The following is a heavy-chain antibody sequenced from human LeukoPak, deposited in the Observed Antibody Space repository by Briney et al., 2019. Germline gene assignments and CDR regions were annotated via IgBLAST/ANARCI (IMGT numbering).Heavy chain of an antibody. CDR1: GGTFSSYA. D-gene: IGHD3-9*01. Sequence: ASVKVSCKASGGTFSSYAISWVRQAPGQGLEWMGGIIPIFGTANYAQKFQGRVTITADKSTSTAYMELSSLRSEGTAVYYCARTDWAARHAFDIWGQGTMVTVSS. CDR2: IIPIFGTA. CDR3: ARTDWAARHAFDI. V-gene: IGHV1-69*06. J-gene: IGHJ3*02.